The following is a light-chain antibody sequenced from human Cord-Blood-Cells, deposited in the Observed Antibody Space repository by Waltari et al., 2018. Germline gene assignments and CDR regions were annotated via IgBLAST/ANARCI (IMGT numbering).Light chain of an antibody. CDR2: AAS. CDR3: RQSYSTPYT. J-gene: IGKJ2*01. V-gene: IGKV1-39*01. CDR1: QRMSSY. Sequence: DIQMTQSPSSLSVSVGDRVTITCRASQRMSSYLNWYQQKPGKATKLLIYAASSLQSGVPSRFSGSGSGTYFTLTISSLQPEYFATYYCRQSYSTPYTFGQGTKLEIK.